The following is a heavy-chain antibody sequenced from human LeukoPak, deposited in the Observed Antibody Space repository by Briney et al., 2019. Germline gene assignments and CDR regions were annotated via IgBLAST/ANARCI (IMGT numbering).Heavy chain of an antibody. J-gene: IGHJ4*02. D-gene: IGHD2-21*02. V-gene: IGHV3-48*02. CDR2: ISSSGYSI. CDR1: GFTFSSCG. Sequence: HPGRSPRLSCAASGFTFSSCGMHWVRQAPGEGLEWVSYISSSGYSIYYADSVKGRFTISRDNVKNSLYLHMNSLRDEDTAVYYCARRLAYCGGDCYEVDHWGQGTLVIVSS. CDR3: ARRLAYCGGDCYEVDH.